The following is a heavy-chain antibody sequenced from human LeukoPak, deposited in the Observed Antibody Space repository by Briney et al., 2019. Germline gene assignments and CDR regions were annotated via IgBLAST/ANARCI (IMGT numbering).Heavy chain of an antibody. Sequence: GGSLRLSCAASGFTLSSYAMSWVRQAPGKGLEWVSVISGSGGNTYYADSVKGRFTISRDNSKNTLYLQMDTLRAEDTAVYYCAKGKTFYYDNDYWGQGTLVTVSS. CDR1: GFTLSSYA. CDR3: AKGKTFYYDNDY. D-gene: IGHD3-9*01. V-gene: IGHV3-23*01. J-gene: IGHJ4*02. CDR2: ISGSGGNT.